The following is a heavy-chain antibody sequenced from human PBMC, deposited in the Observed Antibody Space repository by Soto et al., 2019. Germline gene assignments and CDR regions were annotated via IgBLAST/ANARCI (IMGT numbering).Heavy chain of an antibody. J-gene: IGHJ4*02. CDR3: ASYLGELSLMSPYYFDY. V-gene: IGHV3-30-3*01. Sequence: HVQLVESGGGVVQPGRSLRLSCAASGFTFSSYAMHWVRQAPGKGLEWVAVISYDGSNKYYADSVKGRFTISRDNSKNTLYLQMNSLRAEDTAVYYCASYLGELSLMSPYYFDYWGQGTLVTVSS. CDR2: ISYDGSNK. D-gene: IGHD3-16*02. CDR1: GFTFSSYA.